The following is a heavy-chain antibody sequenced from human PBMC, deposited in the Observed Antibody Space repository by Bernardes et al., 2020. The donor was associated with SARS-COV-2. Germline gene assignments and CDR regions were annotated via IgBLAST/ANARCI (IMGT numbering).Heavy chain of an antibody. Sequence: GGSLRLSCAGSGFPFKLDTLDWVRQTPGMRLEWLSAITGGGARTWYAESVRGRFSVSRDNSRNTLYLHMNNLRDEDTAIYYCARDWGDYAGSRKFSPYGMDVWGQGTTVTVTS. CDR1: GFPFKLDT. CDR3: ARDWGDYAGSRKFSPYGMDV. V-gene: IGHV3-23*01. CDR2: ITGGGART. D-gene: IGHD4-17*01. J-gene: IGHJ6*02.